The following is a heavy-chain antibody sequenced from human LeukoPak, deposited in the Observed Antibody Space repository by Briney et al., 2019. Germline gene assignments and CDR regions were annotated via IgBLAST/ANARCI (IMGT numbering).Heavy chain of an antibody. CDR1: GFTFSSYA. J-gene: IGHJ4*02. D-gene: IGHD2-15*01. CDR2: ISGSGGST. V-gene: IGHV3-23*01. Sequence: GGSLRLSCAASGFTFSSYAMSWVRQAPGKGLQWLSAISGSGGSTFYADSVTGRFTISRDNSKNTLYLQMNSLRAEDTAVYYCAKDLQDIVVVVAATLFDYWGQGTLVTVSS. CDR3: AKDLQDIVVVVAATLFDY.